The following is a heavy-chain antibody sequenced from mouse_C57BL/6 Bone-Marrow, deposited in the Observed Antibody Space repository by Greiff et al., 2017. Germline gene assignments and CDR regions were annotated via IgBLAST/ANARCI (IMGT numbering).Heavy chain of an antibody. CDR1: GYSITSGYY. J-gene: IGHJ2*01. V-gene: IGHV3-6*01. CDR2: ISYDGSN. Sequence: ESGPGLVKPSQSLSLTCSVTGYSITSGYYWNWIRQFPGNKLEWMGYISYDGSNNYNPSLKNRISITRDTSKNQFFLKLNSVTTEDTATYYCARAGSPDYWGQGTTLTVSS. CDR3: ARAGSPDY. D-gene: IGHD4-1*01.